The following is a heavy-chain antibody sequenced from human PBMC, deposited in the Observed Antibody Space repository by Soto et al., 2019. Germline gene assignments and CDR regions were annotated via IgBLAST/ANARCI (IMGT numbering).Heavy chain of an antibody. J-gene: IGHJ4*02. CDR2: ISYDGSNK. CDR3: ARVHTANDY. D-gene: IGHD5-18*01. Sequence: GGSLRLSCAASGFTFSSYAMHWVRQAPGKGLEWVAVISYDGSNKYYADSVKGRFTISRDNSKNTLYLQMNSLRAEDTAVYYCARVHTANDYWGQGTLVTVSS. V-gene: IGHV3-30-3*01. CDR1: GFTFSSYA.